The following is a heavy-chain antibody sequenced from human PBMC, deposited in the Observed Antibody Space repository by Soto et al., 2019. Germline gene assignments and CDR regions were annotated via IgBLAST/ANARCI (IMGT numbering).Heavy chain of an antibody. CDR3: ARGPSCGGDCYLFDY. Sequence: ASVKVSCKASGYTFTSYYIHWVRQAPGQGLEWVATINPGGGRTKNAQMFQGRVTLTRDTSAGTVGMELSSLTSDDTAVYYCARGPSCGGDCYLFDYWGQGSLVTVSS. D-gene: IGHD2-21*02. CDR2: INPGGGRT. V-gene: IGHV1-46*01. CDR1: GYTFTSYY. J-gene: IGHJ4*02.